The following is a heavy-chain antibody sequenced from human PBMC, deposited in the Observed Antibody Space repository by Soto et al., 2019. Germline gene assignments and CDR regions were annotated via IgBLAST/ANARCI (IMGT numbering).Heavy chain of an antibody. CDR2: IFPGDSDT. D-gene: IGHD1-1*01. CDR1: GYSFTSYW. Sequence: GESLKISCKGSGYSFTSYWIGWVRQMPGKGLEWMGIIFPGDSDTRYSPSFQGQVTISADKSISTAYLQWSSLQASDTAMFYCTRHPTLTEAFDICGQGTMVTVSS. CDR3: TRHPTLTEAFDI. J-gene: IGHJ3*02. V-gene: IGHV5-51*01.